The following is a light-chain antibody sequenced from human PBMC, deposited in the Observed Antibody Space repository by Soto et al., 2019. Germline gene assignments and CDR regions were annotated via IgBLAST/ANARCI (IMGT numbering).Light chain of an antibody. V-gene: IGKV1-5*03. J-gene: IGKJ1*01. CDR1: QSVRTW. Sequence: QLTQSPSTLSASVGDRVTITCRASQSVRTWLAWFQQKPGKAPKLLIYKATTLESGVPSRFTGSGSGTEFTLTISSLQPDDFATYYCQHYNSYSEAFGQGTKVDI. CDR3: QHYNSYSEA. CDR2: KAT.